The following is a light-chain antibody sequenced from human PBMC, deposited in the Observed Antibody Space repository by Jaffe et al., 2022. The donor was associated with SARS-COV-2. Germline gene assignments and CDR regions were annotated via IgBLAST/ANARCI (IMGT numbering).Light chain of an antibody. CDR1: SSDVGTYSL. V-gene: IGLV2-23*01. Sequence: QSALTQPASVSGSPGQSITISCTGTSSDVGTYSLVSWYQQQPGKAPKLMIYEGSKRPSGVSNRFSGSKSGNTASLTISGLQAEDEADYYCCSYAGTGTYVFGTGTKVTVL. CDR2: EGS. CDR3: CSYAGTGTYV. J-gene: IGLJ1*01.